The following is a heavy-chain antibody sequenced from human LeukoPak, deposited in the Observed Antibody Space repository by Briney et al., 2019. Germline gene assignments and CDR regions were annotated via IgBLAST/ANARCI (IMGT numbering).Heavy chain of an antibody. D-gene: IGHD3-16*01. CDR3: MPGGSDSDY. CDR2: INQDGSAK. Sequence: GGSLRLSCALSRITFSSNWLNWVRQAPGRGLEWVANINQDGSAKFYVDSVRGRFTISRDNARNSVYLQMDSLRAEDTALYYCMPGGSDSDYWGQGTLVTVSS. V-gene: IGHV3-7*01. CDR1: RITFSSNW. J-gene: IGHJ4*02.